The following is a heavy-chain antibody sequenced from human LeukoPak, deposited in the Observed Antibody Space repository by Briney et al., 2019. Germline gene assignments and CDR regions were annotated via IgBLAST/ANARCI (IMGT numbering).Heavy chain of an antibody. CDR2: ISGSAGGT. CDR3: TKDPLDY. Sequence: GGSLRLSCVASGFTLSSYMMSWVRPAPGKGREWVSGISGSAGGTFYSDSVRGRFAISRDSPKNTLYLQMNSLRVEDTAVYYCTKDPLDYWGQGTLVTVSS. CDR1: GFTLSSYM. J-gene: IGHJ4*02. V-gene: IGHV3-23*01.